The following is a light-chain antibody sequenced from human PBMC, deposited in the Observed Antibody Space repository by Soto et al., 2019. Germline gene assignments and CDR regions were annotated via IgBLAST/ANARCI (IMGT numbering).Light chain of an antibody. J-gene: IGKJ4*01. CDR2: DAS. V-gene: IGKV3D-20*01. CDR1: QSVSTNY. CDR3: LQYGSSPS. Sequence: EIVLTQSPATLSLSPGERATLSCEASQSVSTNYIAWYQQKPGLAPRLLIYDASTRATVISDRFSGSGSGTDFILTIRRLEPADFAVYYCLQYGSSPSFGGGTKVDIK.